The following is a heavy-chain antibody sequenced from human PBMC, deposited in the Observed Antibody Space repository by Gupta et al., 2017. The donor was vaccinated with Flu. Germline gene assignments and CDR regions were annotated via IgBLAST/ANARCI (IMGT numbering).Heavy chain of an antibody. D-gene: IGHD6-6*01. J-gene: IGHJ4*02. V-gene: IGHV3-21*01. Sequence: EVQLVESGGGLVKPGGSLRLSCAASGFTFSSYSMNWVRQAPGKGLEWVSSISSSSSYIYYADSVKGRFTISRDNAKNSLYLQMNSLRAEDTAVYYCARHSSSLLNFDYWGQGTLVTVSS. CDR3: ARHSSSLLNFDY. CDR2: ISSSSSYI. CDR1: GFTFSSYS.